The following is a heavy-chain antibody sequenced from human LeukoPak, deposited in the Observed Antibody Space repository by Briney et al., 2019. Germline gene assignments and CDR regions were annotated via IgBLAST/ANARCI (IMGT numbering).Heavy chain of an antibody. V-gene: IGHV4-34*01. J-gene: IGHJ4*02. Sequence: SETLSLTCAVYGGSFSGYYWSWIRQPPGKGLEWIGEINHSGSTNYNPSLKSRVTMSVDTSKNQFSLKLSSVTAADTAVYFCARSDGALFDYWGQGTLVTVSS. CDR1: GGSFSGYY. CDR3: ARSDGALFDY. CDR2: INHSGST.